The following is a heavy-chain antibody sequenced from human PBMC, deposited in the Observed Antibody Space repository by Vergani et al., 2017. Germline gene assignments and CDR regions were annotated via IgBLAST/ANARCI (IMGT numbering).Heavy chain of an antibody. J-gene: IGHJ4*02. Sequence: QVQLVQSGAEVKKPGSSVKVSCKASGGTFSSYTISWVRQAPGQGLEWMGRIIPILGIAKYAQKFQGRVTITADKSTSTAYMELSSLRSEDTAVYYCARGPYGSGSYFVVQFDYWGQGTLVTVSS. CDR1: GGTFSSYT. CDR3: ARGPYGSGSYFVVQFDY. D-gene: IGHD3-10*01. CDR2: IIPILGIA. V-gene: IGHV1-69*02.